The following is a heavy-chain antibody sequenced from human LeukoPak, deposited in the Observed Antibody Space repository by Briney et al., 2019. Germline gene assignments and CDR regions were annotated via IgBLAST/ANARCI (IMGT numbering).Heavy chain of an antibody. V-gene: IGHV3-30*18. J-gene: IGHJ4*02. CDR2: ISYDGSNK. CDR3: AKDVYDSSGYNYFDY. D-gene: IGHD3-22*01. CDR1: GFTFSSHA. Sequence: GGSLRPSCAASGFTFSSHAMGWVRQAPGKGLEWVAVISYDGSNKYYADSVKGRFTISRDNSKNTLYLQMNSLRAEDTAVYYCAKDVYDSSGYNYFDYWGQGTLVTVSS.